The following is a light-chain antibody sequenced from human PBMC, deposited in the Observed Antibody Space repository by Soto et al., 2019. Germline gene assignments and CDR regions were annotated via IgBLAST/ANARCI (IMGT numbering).Light chain of an antibody. CDR2: DAS. V-gene: IGKV1-5*01. Sequence: DIQMTQSPSTLSASVGDRVTITCRASQSISSWLAWYQQKPGTAPKLLIYDASSLESVVPSRFSGSESGTEFTITISSLQPDDFATYYCQQYNSYPITFGPGTKVDIK. CDR1: QSISSW. J-gene: IGKJ3*01. CDR3: QQYNSYPIT.